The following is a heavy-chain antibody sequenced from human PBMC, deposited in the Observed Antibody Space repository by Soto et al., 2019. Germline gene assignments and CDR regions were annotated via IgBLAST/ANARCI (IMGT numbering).Heavy chain of an antibody. CDR3: VRDPVGVDSTFYFDS. D-gene: IGHD2-15*01. V-gene: IGHV3-21*02. J-gene: IGHJ4*02. CDR2: ISSSTTYI. CDR1: GFTFSYYS. Sequence: EVQLVVSGGCLVKPGGSLRLSCAASGFTFSYYSMSWVRQAPGRGLEWVSSISSSTTYIFYTDSVRGLFIISRDKPKNLLYLQMNILRADDTAVYYCVRDPVGVDSTFYFDSWGQGTLVTVTS.